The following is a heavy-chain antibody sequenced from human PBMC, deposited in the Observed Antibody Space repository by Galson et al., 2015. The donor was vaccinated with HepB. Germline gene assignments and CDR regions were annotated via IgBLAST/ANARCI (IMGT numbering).Heavy chain of an antibody. CDR3: TRPEMYYDILTGYYNPHAFDI. D-gene: IGHD3-9*01. V-gene: IGHV3-73*01. CDR2: IRSKANSYAT. CDR1: GFTFSGSA. J-gene: IGHJ3*02. Sequence: SLRLSCAASGFTFSGSAMHWVRQASGKGLEWVGRIRSKANSYATAYAASVKGRFTISRDDSKNTAYLQMNSLKTEDTAVYYCTRPEMYYDILTGYYNPHAFDIWGQGTMVTVSS.